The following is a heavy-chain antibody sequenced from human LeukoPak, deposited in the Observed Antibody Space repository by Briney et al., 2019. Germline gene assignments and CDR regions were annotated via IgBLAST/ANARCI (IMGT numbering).Heavy chain of an antibody. J-gene: IGHJ4*02. CDR2: ISGSGGST. Sequence: GGSLRLSCEASGFTFSTYAMSWVRQAPGKGLEWVSGISGSGGSTYYADSVKGRFTISRDNAKNSLYLQMNSLRAEDTALYYCAREADPLTIFGVVTPDYWGQGTLVTVSS. V-gene: IGHV3-23*01. CDR1: GFTFSTYA. D-gene: IGHD3-3*01. CDR3: AREADPLTIFGVVTPDY.